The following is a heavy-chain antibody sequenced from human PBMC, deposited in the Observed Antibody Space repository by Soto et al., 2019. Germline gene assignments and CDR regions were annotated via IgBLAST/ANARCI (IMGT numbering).Heavy chain of an antibody. CDR2: ILDDGSDK. CDR1: GFSFSSYG. V-gene: IGHV3-33*01. J-gene: IGHJ4*02. CDR3: ARDDDYGDNGLDY. D-gene: IGHD4-17*01. Sequence: QVQLVESGGGVVQPGRSLRLSCAASGFSFSSYGMHWVRQVPGKGLEWVAVILDDGSDKDYTYAVKGRFTISRDNSKNTLYREMNRLRAEDTAVYYGARDDDYGDNGLDYWGQGTLVTVSP.